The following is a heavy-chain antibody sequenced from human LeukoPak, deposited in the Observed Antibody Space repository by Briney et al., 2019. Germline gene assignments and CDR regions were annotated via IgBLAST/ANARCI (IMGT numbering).Heavy chain of an antibody. CDR2: IYYSGST. D-gene: IGHD3-22*01. J-gene: IGHJ4*02. CDR3: AILPATDTYYYDNRGYYRPGVH. CDR1: GGSISSSHYY. V-gene: IGHV4-39*07. Sequence: PSETLSLTCSVSGGSISSSHYYWGFIRQPPGKGLEWIGSIYYSGSTYYNPSLRSRVIISVDTSKNQFSLKLSSATAAGTAVYFCAILPATDTYYYDNRGYYRPGVHWGQGTLVTVSS.